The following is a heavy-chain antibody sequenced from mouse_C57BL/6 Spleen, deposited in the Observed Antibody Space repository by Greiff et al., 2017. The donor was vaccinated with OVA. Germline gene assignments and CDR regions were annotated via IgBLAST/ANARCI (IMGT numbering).Heavy chain of an antibody. J-gene: IGHJ3*01. CDR1: GYAFSSYW. CDR3: ARAHSNYPAWFAY. V-gene: IGHV1-80*01. D-gene: IGHD2-5*01. CDR2: IYPGDGDT. Sequence: VQLQQSGAELVKPGASVKISCKASGYAFSSYWMNWVKQRPGKGLEWIGQIYPGDGDTNYNGKFKGKATLTADKSSSTAYMQLSSLTSEDSAVYFCARAHSNYPAWFAYWGQGTLVTVSA.